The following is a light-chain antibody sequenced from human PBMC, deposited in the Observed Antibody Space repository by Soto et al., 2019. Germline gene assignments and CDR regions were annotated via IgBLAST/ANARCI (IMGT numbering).Light chain of an antibody. CDR1: SSDVGGYNY. J-gene: IGLJ1*01. CDR3: SSFTSSNTGV. CDR2: DVS. Sequence: QSALTQPASVSGSPGQSITISCTGTSSDVGGYNYVSWYQQHPGKAPKLMIYDVSNRPSGVSNRFSGSKSGNTASLTISGLQVEDEADYYCSSFTSSNTGVFGTGTKLTVL. V-gene: IGLV2-14*01.